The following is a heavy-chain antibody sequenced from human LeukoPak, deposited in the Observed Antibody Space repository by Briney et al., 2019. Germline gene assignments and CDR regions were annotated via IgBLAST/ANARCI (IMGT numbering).Heavy chain of an antibody. J-gene: IGHJ3*02. CDR1: GYTFTGYY. Sequence: GASVKVSCKASGYTFTGYYIHWMRQAPGQGLEWMGWINPNSGGTKYAQKFQGRVTMTRDTSITTVYMELSRLRSDDTAVYYCAREYYDSSGSKYAFDIWGQGTMVTVSS. CDR2: INPNSGGT. CDR3: AREYYDSSGSKYAFDI. D-gene: IGHD3-22*01. V-gene: IGHV1-2*02.